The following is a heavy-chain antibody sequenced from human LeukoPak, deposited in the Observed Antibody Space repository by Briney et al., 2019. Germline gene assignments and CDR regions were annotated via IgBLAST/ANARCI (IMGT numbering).Heavy chain of an antibody. D-gene: IGHD3-16*01. V-gene: IGHV1-69*05. Sequence: SVKVSCKASGGTFSSYAISWVRQAPGQGLEWMGGIIPIFGTANYAQKFQGRVTITTDESTSPAYMELSSLSSEDTAVYYCASKKAVEGRTLRHYYYYYMDVWGKGTTVTVSS. CDR2: IIPIFGTA. CDR1: GGTFSSYA. CDR3: ASKKAVEGRTLRHYYYYYMDV. J-gene: IGHJ6*03.